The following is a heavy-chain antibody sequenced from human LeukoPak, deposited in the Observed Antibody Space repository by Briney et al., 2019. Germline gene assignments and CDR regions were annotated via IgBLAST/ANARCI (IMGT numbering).Heavy chain of an antibody. D-gene: IGHD5-18*01. CDR2: ISSGGSTI. CDR3: ASSFSNGYSYGFDY. Sequence: GGSLRLSCAASGFIFSDYYMSWIRQAPGKGLEWVSYISSGGSTIYYADSVKGRFTISRDNAKNSLYLQMNSLRAEDTAVYYCASSFSNGYSYGFDYWGQGTLVTVSS. CDR1: GFIFSDYY. V-gene: IGHV3-11*04. J-gene: IGHJ4*02.